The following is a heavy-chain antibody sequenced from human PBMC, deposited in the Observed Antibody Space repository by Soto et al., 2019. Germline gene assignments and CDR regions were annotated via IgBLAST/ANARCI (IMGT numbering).Heavy chain of an antibody. CDR3: AAGGGLPRYS. CDR2: IYHSGST. J-gene: IGHJ4*02. CDR1: GGSISSGGYS. V-gene: IGHV4-30-2*01. Sequence: QLQLQESGSGLVKPSQTLSLTCAVSGGSISSGGYSWSWIRQPPGKGLEWIGYIYHSGSTYYNPSLESRVTIAVDRAKNQFSLKLSSVTAADTAVYYCAAGGGLPRYSWGQGTLVPVSS. D-gene: IGHD5-12*01.